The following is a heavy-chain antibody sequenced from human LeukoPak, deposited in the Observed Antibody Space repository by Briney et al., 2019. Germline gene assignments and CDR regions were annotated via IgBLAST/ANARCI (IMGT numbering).Heavy chain of an antibody. J-gene: IGHJ5*02. CDR2: ITAGGSGTT. CDR1: GFIFSSCA. CDR3: AKTAPAAIYWFDP. V-gene: IGHV3-23*01. D-gene: IGHD2-2*02. Sequence: GGSLRLSCAASGFIFSSCAMTWVRQAPGKGLEWVGGITAGGSGTTYYADSVKGRFTISRDNSKNTLYLQMNSLRAEDTAVYYCAKTAPAAIYWFDPWGQGTLVTVSS.